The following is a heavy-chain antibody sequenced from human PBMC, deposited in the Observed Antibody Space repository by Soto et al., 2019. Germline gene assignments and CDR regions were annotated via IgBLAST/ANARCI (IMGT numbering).Heavy chain of an antibody. D-gene: IGHD2-15*01. J-gene: IGHJ5*02. Sequence: QVRLQESGPGLVKPTQTLSLTCTVSGGSISSGGYYWSWIRQHPGKGLEWIGYLYYSGSTYYNPSRKSRVTMSVDTSKNQFSLKLSSVTAAHTAVYYCARGGVVAADAGSWFDPWGQGTLVTVSS. CDR1: GGSISSGGYY. CDR3: ARGGVVAADAGSWFDP. CDR2: LYYSGST. V-gene: IGHV4-31*03.